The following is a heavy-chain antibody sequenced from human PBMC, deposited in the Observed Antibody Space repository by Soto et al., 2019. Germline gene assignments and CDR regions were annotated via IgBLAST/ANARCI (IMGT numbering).Heavy chain of an antibody. V-gene: IGHV3-74*01. J-gene: IGHJ6*03. CDR1: GFTLRTYW. Sequence: EVQLVESGGGLVQPGGSLTLSCVASGFTLRTYWMHWVRQAPGKGLVWVSRSNGDGTTTSYVDSVKGRFTVSRDNAKNTLYLHMNRLTADDTAFYYCARTVLSSPNYYMVVGGKGTTVTFAS. CDR2: SNGDGTTT. D-gene: IGHD4-17*01. CDR3: ARTVLSSPNYYMVV.